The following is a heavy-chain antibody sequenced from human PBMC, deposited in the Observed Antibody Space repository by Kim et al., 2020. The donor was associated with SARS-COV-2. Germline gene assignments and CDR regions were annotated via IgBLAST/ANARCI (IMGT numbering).Heavy chain of an antibody. Sequence: GGSLRLSCAASGFTFSSYGMHWVRQAPGKGLEWVAVISYDGSNKYYADSVKGRFTISRDNSKNTLYLQMNSLRPEDTAVYYCAKDPQVPDLLWFGELTFYGMDVWGQGTTVTASS. CDR1: GFTFSSYG. CDR3: AKDPQVPDLLWFGELTFYGMDV. D-gene: IGHD3-10*01. J-gene: IGHJ6*02. V-gene: IGHV3-30*18. CDR2: ISYDGSNK.